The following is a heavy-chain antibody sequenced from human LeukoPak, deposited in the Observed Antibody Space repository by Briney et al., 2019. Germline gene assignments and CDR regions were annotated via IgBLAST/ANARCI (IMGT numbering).Heavy chain of an antibody. J-gene: IGHJ6*03. V-gene: IGHV3-74*01. CDR1: GFTFSSYW. CDR3: AKGLRTGVGPYMGYHYYMDV. D-gene: IGHD3-16*01. Sequence: GGSLRLSCAASGFTFSSYWMHWVRQAPGKGLVWVSRMDSDGSNTNYADSVKGRSTISRDNSYNTVSLQMNSLRDEDTGVYYCAKGLRTGVGPYMGYHYYMDVWGKGATVTVSS. CDR2: MDSDGSNT.